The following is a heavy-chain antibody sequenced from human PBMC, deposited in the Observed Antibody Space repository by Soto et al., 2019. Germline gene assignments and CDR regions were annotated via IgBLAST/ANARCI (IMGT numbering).Heavy chain of an antibody. CDR2: ISYDGSNK. Sequence: PGGSLRLSCAASGFTFSSYGMHWVRQAPGKGLEWVAVISYDGSNKYYADSVKGRFTISRDNSKNTLYQQMNSLRAEDTAVYYCAKDRGYYDFWSGYYTPDAFDIWGQGTMVTVSS. D-gene: IGHD3-3*01. V-gene: IGHV3-30*18. CDR3: AKDRGYYDFWSGYYTPDAFDI. CDR1: GFTFSSYG. J-gene: IGHJ3*02.